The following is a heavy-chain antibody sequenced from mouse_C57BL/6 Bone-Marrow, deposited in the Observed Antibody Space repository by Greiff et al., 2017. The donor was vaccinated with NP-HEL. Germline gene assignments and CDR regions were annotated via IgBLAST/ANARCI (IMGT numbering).Heavy chain of an antibody. Sequence: EVKLVESGGGLVKPGGSLKLSCAASGFTFSDYGMHWVRQAPEKGLEWVAYISSGSSTIYYADTVKGRFTISRDNAKNTLFLQMTSLRSEDTAMYYCARPEDYGSRNAMDYWGQGTSVTVSS. V-gene: IGHV5-17*01. D-gene: IGHD1-1*01. CDR2: ISSGSSTI. J-gene: IGHJ4*01. CDR3: ARPEDYGSRNAMDY. CDR1: GFTFSDYG.